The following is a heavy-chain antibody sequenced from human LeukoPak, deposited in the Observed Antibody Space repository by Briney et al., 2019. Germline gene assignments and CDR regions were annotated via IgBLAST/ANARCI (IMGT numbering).Heavy chain of an antibody. V-gene: IGHV3-7*05. CDR3: ARDFYGPYYYYGMDV. CDR2: IKQDGSEK. J-gene: IGHJ6*02. Sequence: GGSLRLSCAASGFTFSSYWMSWVRHAPGKGLEWVANIKQDGSEKYYVDSVKGRFTISRDNAKNSLYLQMNSLRAEDTAVYYCARDFYGPYYYYGMDVWGQGTTVTVSS. D-gene: IGHD4-17*01. CDR1: GFTFSSYW.